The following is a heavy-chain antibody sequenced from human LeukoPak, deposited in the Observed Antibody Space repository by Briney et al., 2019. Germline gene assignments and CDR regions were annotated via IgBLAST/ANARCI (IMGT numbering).Heavy chain of an antibody. CDR3: LYYDIFW. D-gene: IGHD3-9*01. V-gene: IGHV3-30*02. CDR1: GFTFSSYG. J-gene: IGHJ4*02. CDR2: IRYDGSNK. Sequence: GGSLRLSCAASGFTFSSYGMHWVRQAPGKGLEWVAFIRYDGSNKYYADSVKGRFTIPRDNSKNTLYLQMNSLRAEDTAVYYCLYYDIFWWGQGTLVTVSS.